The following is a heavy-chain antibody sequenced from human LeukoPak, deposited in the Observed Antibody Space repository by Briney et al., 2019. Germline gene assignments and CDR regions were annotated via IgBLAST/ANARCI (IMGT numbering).Heavy chain of an antibody. D-gene: IGHD5-24*01. J-gene: IGHJ3*02. CDR1: GGSISSYY. CDR2: IYTSGST. V-gene: IGHV4-4*07. CDR3: ARSVEDAFDI. Sequence: ETLSLSCTVSGGSISSYYWSWMRQPAGKGLEWIGRIYTSGSTNYNPSLKSRVTMSVDTSKYQFSLKLSSVAAADTAVYYCARSVEDAFDIWGQGTMVTVSS.